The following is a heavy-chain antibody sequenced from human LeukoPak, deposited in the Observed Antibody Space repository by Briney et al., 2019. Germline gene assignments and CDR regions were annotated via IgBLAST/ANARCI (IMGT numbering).Heavy chain of an antibody. CDR3: AATSVGPTINDAFDI. CDR1: GFTFTMSA. J-gene: IGHJ3*02. V-gene: IGHV1-58*01. Sequence: GTSVKVSCKASGFTFTMSAVQWVRQARGQRLEWIGWIVVGRGNTNYAQEFQERVTISRDMSTGTAYMELGSLRSEDTAVYYCAATSVGPTINDAFDIWGQGTMVTVSS. CDR2: IVVGRGNT. D-gene: IGHD1-26*01.